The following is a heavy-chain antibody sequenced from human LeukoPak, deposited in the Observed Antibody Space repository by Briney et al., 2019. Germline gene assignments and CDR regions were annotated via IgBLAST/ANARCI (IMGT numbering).Heavy chain of an antibody. D-gene: IGHD6-25*01. CDR2: ISGSGGST. CDR3: AKDRRLALFDY. J-gene: IGHJ4*02. CDR1: GFTFSSYG. Sequence: GGSLRLSCAASGFTFSSYGMSWVRQAPGKGLEWVSVISGSGGSTYYADSVKGRFTISRDNSKNTVYLQVNSLRAEDTAIYYCAKDRRLALFDYGGQGTLVTVSS. V-gene: IGHV3-23*01.